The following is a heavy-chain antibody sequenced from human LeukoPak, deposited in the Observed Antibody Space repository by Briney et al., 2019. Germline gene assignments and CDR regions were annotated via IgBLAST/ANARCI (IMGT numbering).Heavy chain of an antibody. D-gene: IGHD6-19*01. V-gene: IGHV1-58*02. CDR3: AADQGSGWYV. CDR2: IVVGSGNT. Sequence: GASVKVSCKASGFTFTSSAMQWVRQARGQRLEWIGWIVVGSGNTNHAQKFQERVTITRDMSTSTAYMELSSLRSEDTAVYYCAADQGSGWYVWGQGTLVTVSS. CDR1: GFTFTSSA. J-gene: IGHJ4*02.